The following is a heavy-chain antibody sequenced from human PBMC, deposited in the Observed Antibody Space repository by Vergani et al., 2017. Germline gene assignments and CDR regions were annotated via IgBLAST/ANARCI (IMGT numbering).Heavy chain of an antibody. D-gene: IGHD6-19*01. CDR1: GYSISSGYY. V-gene: IGHV4-38-2*01. Sequence: QVQLQESGPGLVKPSETLSLTCAVSGYSISSGYYWGWIRQPPGKGLEWIGSIYHSGSTYYNPSLKSRVTISVDTSKNQFSLKLSYVTAADTAVYYCARLRYSSGWYFDYWGQGTLVTVSS. CDR3: ARLRYSSGWYFDY. CDR2: IYHSGST. J-gene: IGHJ4*02.